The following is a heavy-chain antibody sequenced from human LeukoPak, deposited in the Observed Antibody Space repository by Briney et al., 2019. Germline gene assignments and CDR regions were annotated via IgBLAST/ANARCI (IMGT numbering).Heavy chain of an antibody. CDR3: ARVTGGELPDRDDAFDI. V-gene: IGHV1-2*06. J-gene: IGHJ3*02. Sequence: ASVKVSCKASGDTFTGYYMHWVRQAPGQGLEWMGRINPNSGGTNYAQKFQGRVTMTRDTSISTAYMELSRLRSDDTAVYYCARVTGGELPDRDDAFDIWGQGTMVTVSS. CDR2: INPNSGGT. CDR1: GDTFTGYY. D-gene: IGHD1-26*01.